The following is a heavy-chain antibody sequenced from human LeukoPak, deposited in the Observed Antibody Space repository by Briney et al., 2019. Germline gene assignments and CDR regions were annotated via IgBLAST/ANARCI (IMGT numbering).Heavy chain of an antibody. CDR2: INPSGGST. V-gene: IGHV1-46*01. CDR3: ARERRGIVGATHFDY. J-gene: IGHJ4*02. D-gene: IGHD1-26*01. Sequence: GTSVKVSCKASGYTFTSYYMHWVRQAPAQGLEWMGIINPSGGSTSYAQKFQGRVTMTRDMSTSTVYMELSSLRSEDTAVYYCARERRGIVGATHFDYWGQGTLVTVSS. CDR1: GYTFTSYY.